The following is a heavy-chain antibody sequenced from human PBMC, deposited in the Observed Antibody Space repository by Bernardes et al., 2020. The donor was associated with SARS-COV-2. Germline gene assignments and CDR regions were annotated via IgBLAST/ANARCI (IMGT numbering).Heavy chain of an antibody. J-gene: IGHJ5*02. CDR1: GFTFTNFA. D-gene: IGHD5-18*01. V-gene: IGHV3-23*01. CDR2: ISTSGEST. Sequence: GGSLRLSCAASGFTFTNFAMNWIRQAPGKGLECVSAISTSGESTFYTDSVKGRFTISRDTSNNTLFLQMNSLRAEDTAVYYCAKGGYRYGSWGQGTLVTVSS. CDR3: AKGGYRYGS.